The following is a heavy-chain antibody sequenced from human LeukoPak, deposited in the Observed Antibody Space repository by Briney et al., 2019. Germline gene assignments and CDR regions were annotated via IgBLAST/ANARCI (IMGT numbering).Heavy chain of an antibody. D-gene: IGHD6-6*01. CDR3: AIRYSDSSEGFDY. V-gene: IGHV1-2*02. CDR1: GYTFTDYH. Sequence: ASVKVSCKASGYTFTDYHIHWVRQARGQGLEGMGWINPNSGGTNYAGKFQRRVTMTIDTSISTAYMDLSRLRADDTAVYYSAIRYSDSSEGFDYWGQGTLVTVSS. J-gene: IGHJ4*02. CDR2: INPNSGGT.